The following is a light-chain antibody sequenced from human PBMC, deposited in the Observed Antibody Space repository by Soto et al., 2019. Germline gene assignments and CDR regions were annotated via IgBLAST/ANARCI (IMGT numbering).Light chain of an antibody. J-gene: IGKJ5*01. Sequence: VLTQSPATLSVSAGERPTLSCGASQSVSSNLAWYQQKPGKAPRLLIYGASTRATDIPARFSGSGSGTEFTLTISSLQSEDFAVYYCQQYHNWPPGVTCGQGTRLEIK. CDR3: QQYHNWPPGVT. CDR2: GAS. V-gene: IGKV3-15*01. CDR1: QSVSSN.